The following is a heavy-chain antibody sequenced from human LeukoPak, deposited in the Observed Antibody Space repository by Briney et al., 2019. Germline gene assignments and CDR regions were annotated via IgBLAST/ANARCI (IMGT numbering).Heavy chain of an antibody. CDR2: IDPNSAGTNT. D-gene: IGHD1-1*01. CDR3: ARQHWPNKVVDV. J-gene: IGHJ4*02. CDR1: GNTFSGSY. V-gene: IGHV1-2*02. Sequence: ASVRVSCKGSGNTFSGSYVHWVRQAPDQGLEWMGWIDPNSAGTNTNYAQKFQDRVTFTRDASVSAAYMELSRLTTDDTAVYYCARQHWPNKVVDVWGQGTLVTVSS.